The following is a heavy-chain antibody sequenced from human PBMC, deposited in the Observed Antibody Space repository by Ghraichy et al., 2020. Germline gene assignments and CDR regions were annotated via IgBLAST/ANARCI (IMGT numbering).Heavy chain of an antibody. CDR2: IKSKANNYAT. CDR1: GFTFSGSA. J-gene: IGHJ4*02. D-gene: IGHD4-17*01. Sequence: GSLRLSCAASGFTFSGSAMHWVRQASGKGLEWVGRIKSKANNYATAYAASVKGRFTLSRDDSKNRAYLQMNSLKTGDTAVFYCTSYGDYAPDFDYWGKGTLVTVSS. V-gene: IGHV3-73*01. CDR3: TSYGDYAPDFDY.